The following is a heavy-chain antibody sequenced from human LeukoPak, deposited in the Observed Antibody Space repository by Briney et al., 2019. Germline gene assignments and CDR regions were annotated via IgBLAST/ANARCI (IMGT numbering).Heavy chain of an antibody. Sequence: SETLSLTCAVYGGSFSGYYWSWIRQPPGKGLEWIGEINHSGSTYYNPSLKSRVTISVDTSKNQFSLKLSSVTAADTAVYYCASTDTFGGVIAPPDYWGQGTLVTVSS. D-gene: IGHD3-16*02. CDR1: GGSFSGYY. CDR2: INHSGST. CDR3: ASTDTFGGVIAPPDY. J-gene: IGHJ4*02. V-gene: IGHV4-34*01.